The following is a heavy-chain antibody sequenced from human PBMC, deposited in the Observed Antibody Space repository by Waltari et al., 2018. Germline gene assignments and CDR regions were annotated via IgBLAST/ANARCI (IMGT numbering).Heavy chain of an antibody. V-gene: IGHV4-34*01. CDR2: INYSGST. J-gene: IGHJ4*02. CDR3: ARGQSYYYGSGSYSY. Sequence: QVQLQQWGAGLLKPSETLPLTCGVYGGSFSGYYWTWIRQPPGKGLEWIGEINYSGSTNYNPSLKSRVTISVDTSKNQFSLKLSSVTAADTAVYYCARGQSYYYGSGSYSYWGQGTLVTVSS. CDR1: GGSFSGYY. D-gene: IGHD3-10*01.